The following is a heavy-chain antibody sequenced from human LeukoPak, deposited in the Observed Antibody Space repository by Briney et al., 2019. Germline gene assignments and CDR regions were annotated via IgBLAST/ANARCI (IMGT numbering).Heavy chain of an antibody. CDR1: EVTFSTYT. CDR2: ISGSGNYI. CDR3: ARDPYSGNYGAYYYYYMDV. V-gene: IGHV3-21*01. D-gene: IGHD1-26*01. J-gene: IGHJ6*03. Sequence: GGSLRLSCAASEVTFSTYTMTWVRQAPGKGLEWVSSISGSGNYIYYADSVKGRFTISRDNAKSSLYLQMDSLRAEDTAVYYCARDPYSGNYGAYYYYYMDVWGKGTTVTISS.